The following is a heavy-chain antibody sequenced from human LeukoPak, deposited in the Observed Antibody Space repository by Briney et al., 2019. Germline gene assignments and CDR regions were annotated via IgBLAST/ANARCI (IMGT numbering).Heavy chain of an antibody. CDR1: GGSFSGYY. CDR2: INHSGST. D-gene: IGHD3-22*01. Sequence: SETLSLTCAVYGGSFSGYYWSWIRQSPGKGLEWIGEINHSGSTNYNPSLKSRVTISVDTSKNQFSLKLSSVTAADTAVYYCARASYDSSGYYLYYFDYWGQGTLVTVSS. V-gene: IGHV4-34*01. J-gene: IGHJ4*02. CDR3: ARASYDSSGYYLYYFDY.